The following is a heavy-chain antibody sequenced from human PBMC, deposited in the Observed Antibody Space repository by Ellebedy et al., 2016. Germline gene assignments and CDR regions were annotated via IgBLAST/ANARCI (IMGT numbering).Heavy chain of an antibody. D-gene: IGHD3-3*01. J-gene: IGHJ4*02. CDR3: AKDLERGLEWSQSAFDY. V-gene: IGHV3-9*01. CDR2: ITWNSDRM. Sequence: WIRQPAGKGLEWVSGITWNSDRMAYADSVRGRFTISRDNAKKSLYLQMNSLRPEDTALYYCAKDLERGLEWSQSAFDYWGQGTLVTVSS.